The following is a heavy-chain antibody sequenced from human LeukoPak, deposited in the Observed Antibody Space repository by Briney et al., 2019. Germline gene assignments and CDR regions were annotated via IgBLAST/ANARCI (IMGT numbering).Heavy chain of an antibody. Sequence: GRSLRLSCAASGFTFDDYAMHWVRQAPGKGLEWVSGISWNSGSIGYADSVKGRFTISRGNAKNSLYLQMNSLRAEDTALYYCAKDIASSWYAFDYWGQGTLVTVSS. CDR1: GFTFDDYA. CDR3: AKDIASSWYAFDY. CDR2: ISWNSGSI. D-gene: IGHD6-13*01. J-gene: IGHJ4*02. V-gene: IGHV3-9*01.